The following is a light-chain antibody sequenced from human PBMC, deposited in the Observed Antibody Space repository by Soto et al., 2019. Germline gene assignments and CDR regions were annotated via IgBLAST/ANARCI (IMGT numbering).Light chain of an antibody. Sequence: QSVLTQPASVSGSPGQSITISCTGSSSDVGAYDYVSWYQQHPGKAPKLMIYEVNNRPSGVSNRFSGSKSGNTASLTISGLQAEDEADYYCSSFTRTSTLVFGGGTKVTVL. CDR1: SSDVGAYDY. J-gene: IGLJ2*01. V-gene: IGLV2-14*01. CDR3: SSFTRTSTLV. CDR2: EVN.